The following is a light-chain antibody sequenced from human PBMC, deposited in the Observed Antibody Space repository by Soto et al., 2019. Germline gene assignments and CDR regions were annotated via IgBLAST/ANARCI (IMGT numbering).Light chain of an antibody. V-gene: IGKV1-5*01. J-gene: IGKJ4*01. CDR1: QSISSW. Sequence: DIQMTQSPSTLSASVGDRVTITCRASQSISSWLAWYQQKPGKDPKLLIYDASSLESGVPSRFSGSGSGTEFPLTISSLQPDDFEPYYCQQYNSYSFGGGTKVEIK. CDR3: QQYNSYS. CDR2: DAS.